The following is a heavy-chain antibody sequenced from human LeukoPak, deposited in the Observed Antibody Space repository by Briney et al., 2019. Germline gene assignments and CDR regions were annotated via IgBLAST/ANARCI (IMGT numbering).Heavy chain of an antibody. CDR2: IKTEDEDGTT. D-gene: IGHD3-16*01. CDR3: TSALNIVLGELLGY. CDR1: GFIFSKAW. J-gene: IGHJ4*02. Sequence: PGGSLRLSCAASGFIFSKAWMAWVRQAPGKGLEWVGHIKTEDEDGTTDYAAPVKGRFTISRDDAKSTLYLQMNSLNTEDTAVSFCTSALNIVLGELLGYWGQGTLVTVSS. V-gene: IGHV3-15*01.